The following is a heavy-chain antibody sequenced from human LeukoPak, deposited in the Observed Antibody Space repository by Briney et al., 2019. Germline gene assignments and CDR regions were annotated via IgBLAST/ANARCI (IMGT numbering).Heavy chain of an antibody. D-gene: IGHD3-3*01. Sequence: GESLKISCKGSGYTFTNYWIGWVRPMPGKGLEWLGIIYPDDSDTKYSPSFQGQVTMSADKSTSTAYLQWSSLKASDTAMYYCARHSSRTRDRSGYYDGSSYYYMDVWGKGSTVTVSS. CDR1: GYTFTNYW. V-gene: IGHV5-51*01. CDR2: IYPDDSDT. J-gene: IGHJ6*03. CDR3: ARHSSRTRDRSGYYDGSSYYYMDV.